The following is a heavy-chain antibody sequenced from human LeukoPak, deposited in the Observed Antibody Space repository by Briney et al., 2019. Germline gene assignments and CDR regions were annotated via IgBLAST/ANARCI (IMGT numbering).Heavy chain of an antibody. Sequence: GGSLRLSCAASGFTFSDYYMSWIRQAPGKGLEWVSYISSSGSTIYYADSVRGRFTISRDNAKNTLYLQVNSLRAEDTAVYYCARVIIGATGIDYWGQGTLVTVSS. J-gene: IGHJ4*02. CDR3: ARVIIGATGIDY. V-gene: IGHV3-11*04. CDR1: GFTFSDYY. CDR2: ISSSGSTI. D-gene: IGHD6-13*01.